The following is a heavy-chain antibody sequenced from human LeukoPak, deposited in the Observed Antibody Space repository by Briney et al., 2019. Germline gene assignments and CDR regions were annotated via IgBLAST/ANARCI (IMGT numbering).Heavy chain of an antibody. Sequence: GGSLRLSCAASGFTVSSNYMSWVRQAPGKGQEWVSVIYSGGSTYYADSVKGRFTISRHNSKNTLYLQMNSLRAEDTAVYYCARAGYYYDSSGSRYYGMDVWGQGTTVTVSS. V-gene: IGHV3-53*04. J-gene: IGHJ6*02. CDR3: ARAGYYYDSSGSRYYGMDV. D-gene: IGHD3-22*01. CDR2: IYSGGST. CDR1: GFTVSSNY.